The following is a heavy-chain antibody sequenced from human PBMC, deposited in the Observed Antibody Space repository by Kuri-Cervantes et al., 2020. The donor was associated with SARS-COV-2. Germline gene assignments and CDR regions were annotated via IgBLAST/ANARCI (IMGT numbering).Heavy chain of an antibody. V-gene: IGHV1-46*01. CDR3: ARLFESVNYYYGMDV. CDR2: INPSGGST. Sequence: ASVKVSCKASGYTFTGYYMHWVRQAPGQGLEWMGIINPSGGSTSHAQKFQGRVTMTRDTSTSTVYMELSSLRSEDTAVYYCARLFESVNYYYGMDVWGQGTTVTVSS. CDR1: GYTFTGYY. D-gene: IGHD3-22*01. J-gene: IGHJ6*02.